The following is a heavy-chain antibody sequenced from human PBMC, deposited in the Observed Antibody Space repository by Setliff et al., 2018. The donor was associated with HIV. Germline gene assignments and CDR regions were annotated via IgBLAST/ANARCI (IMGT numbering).Heavy chain of an antibody. CDR3: AREYSSSSANWYFDL. V-gene: IGHV4-61*02. CDR1: GGSINSGSYY. CDR2: TYTSENT. J-gene: IGHJ2*01. Sequence: SETLSLTCTVSGGSINSGSYYWSWIRQPAGKRLEWIGRTYTSENTNYNPSFKSRVTISVDVSKTQFYRKLSSVTAADTAVYYCAREYSSSSANWYFDLWGRGTLVTVSS. D-gene: IGHD6-6*01.